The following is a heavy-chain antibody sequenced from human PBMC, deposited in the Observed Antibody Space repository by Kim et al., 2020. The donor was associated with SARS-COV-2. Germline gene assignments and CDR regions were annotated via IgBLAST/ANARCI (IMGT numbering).Heavy chain of an antibody. Sequence: LKSRGTISGDKSKNQFSLKLSSVTAADTAVYYCARVLAGLYYYYYDMDVWGKGTTVTVSS. J-gene: IGHJ6*03. V-gene: IGHV4-4*02. CDR3: ARVLAGLYYYYYDMDV. D-gene: IGHD3-10*01.